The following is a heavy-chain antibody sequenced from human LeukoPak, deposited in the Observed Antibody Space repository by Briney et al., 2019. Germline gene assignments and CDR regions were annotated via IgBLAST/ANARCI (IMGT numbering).Heavy chain of an antibody. D-gene: IGHD6-13*01. CDR3: ARDFIAAAELDY. J-gene: IGHJ4*02. CDR2: ISSSGSTI. V-gene: IGHV3-11*04. Sequence: GGSLRLSCAASGFTFSDYYMSWIRQAPGKGLEWVSYISSSGSTIYYADSVKGRFTISRDNAKNSLYLQMSSLRAEDTAVYYCARDFIAAAELDYWGQGTLVTVSS. CDR1: GFTFSDYY.